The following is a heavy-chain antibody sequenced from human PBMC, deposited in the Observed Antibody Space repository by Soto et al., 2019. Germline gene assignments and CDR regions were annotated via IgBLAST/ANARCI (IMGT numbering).Heavy chain of an antibody. CDR2: IIPLFGTA. CDR3: ARPKGTYSSGYYDFDF. J-gene: IGHJ4*02. Sequence: QVQLEQSGAEVKQPGSSVRVSCKTSGGTFSTYAINWVRQAPGQGLEWMGAIIPLFGTADYSQKFQGRVTITADESTSTAYMELSSLRSEDTAVYFCARPKGTYSSGYYDFDFWGQGTLVTVSS. V-gene: IGHV1-69*01. D-gene: IGHD6-19*01. CDR1: GGTFSTYA.